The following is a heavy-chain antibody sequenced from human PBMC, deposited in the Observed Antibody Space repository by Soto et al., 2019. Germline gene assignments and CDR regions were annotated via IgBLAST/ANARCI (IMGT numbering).Heavy chain of an antibody. V-gene: IGHV3-7*01. CDR2: IKQDGSEK. D-gene: IGHD4-17*01. J-gene: IGHJ6*03. Sequence: EVQLVESGGGLVQPGGSLRLSCAASGFTFSSYWMSWVRQAPGKGLEWVANIKQDGSEKYYVDSVKGRFTISRDNAKNSLYLQMNSLRAEDTAVYYCAGSHDYGDYDNYYYMDVWGEGTTVTVSS. CDR1: GFTFSSYW. CDR3: AGSHDYGDYDNYYYMDV.